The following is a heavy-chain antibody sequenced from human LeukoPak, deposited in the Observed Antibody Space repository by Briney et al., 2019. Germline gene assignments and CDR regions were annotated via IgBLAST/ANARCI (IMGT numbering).Heavy chain of an antibody. CDR3: ARGAYSSYYSDY. D-gene: IGHD6-13*01. CDR1: GFTFSSYE. CDR2: ISSSGSTI. Sequence: GGSLRLSCAASGFTFSSYEMNWVRQAPGKGPEWVSYISSSGSTIYYADSVKGRFTISRDNAKNSLYLQMNSLRAEDTAVYYCARGAYSSYYSDYWGQGTLVTVSS. J-gene: IGHJ4*02. V-gene: IGHV3-48*03.